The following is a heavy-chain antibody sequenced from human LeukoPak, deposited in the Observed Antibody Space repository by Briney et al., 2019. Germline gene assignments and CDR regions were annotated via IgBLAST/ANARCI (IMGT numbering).Heavy chain of an antibody. V-gene: IGHV1-46*01. D-gene: IGHD2-15*01. CDR2: INPSGGST. CDR1: GYTFTSYY. Sequence: ASVKVSCKASGYTFTSYYMHWVRQAPGQGLEWMGIINPSGGSTSYAQKFQGRVTITADESTSTAYMELSSLRSEDTAVYYCARSGGDIVVVVAATSYFDYWGQGTLVTVSS. CDR3: ARSGGDIVVVVAATSYFDY. J-gene: IGHJ4*02.